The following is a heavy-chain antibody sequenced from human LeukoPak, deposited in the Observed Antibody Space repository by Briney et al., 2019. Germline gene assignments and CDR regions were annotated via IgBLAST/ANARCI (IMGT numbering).Heavy chain of an antibody. CDR3: AVVGRYGYAHDY. V-gene: IGHV3-7*01. CDR2: IKQDGSGK. Sequence: GGSLRLSCAASGFTFRDYSDYWMSWVRQAPGQGLEWVANIKQDGSGKYYVDSVKGRFTISRDNAKNSLFLQMNSLRAEDTAVYYCAVVGRYGYAHDYEGQGPLVTVSS. J-gene: IGHJ4*02. CDR1: GFTFRDYSDYW. D-gene: IGHD1-26*01.